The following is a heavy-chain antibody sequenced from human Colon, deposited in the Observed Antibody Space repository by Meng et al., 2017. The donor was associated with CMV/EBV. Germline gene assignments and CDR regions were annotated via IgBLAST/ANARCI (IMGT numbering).Heavy chain of an antibody. D-gene: IGHD5-12*01. V-gene: IGHV3-30-3*02. CDR1: GFDLSRYP. Sequence: GGSLRLSCVASGFDLSRYPIHWVRQAPGKGLEWVALLSYDGSKKYYADSVKGRLTLSRDISKNTVHLHMTNLRSDDTAVYYCAKHIVASISEDGLGNWGQGTLVTVSS. J-gene: IGHJ4*02. CDR2: LSYDGSKK. CDR3: AKHIVASISEDGLGN.